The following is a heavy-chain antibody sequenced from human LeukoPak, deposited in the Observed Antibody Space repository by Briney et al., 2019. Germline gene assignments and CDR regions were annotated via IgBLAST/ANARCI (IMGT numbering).Heavy chain of an antibody. J-gene: IGHJ6*02. V-gene: IGHV4-39*07. Sequence: SETLSLTCTVSGGSISSSSYYWGWIRQPPGKGLEWIGSIYYSGSTYYNPSLKSRVTISVDTSKNQFSLKLTSVTAADTAVYYCARLRIGVTYYYYAMDVWGQGTTVTVSS. CDR1: GGSISSSSYY. CDR3: ARLRIGVTYYYYAMDV. CDR2: IYYSGST. D-gene: IGHD3-10*01.